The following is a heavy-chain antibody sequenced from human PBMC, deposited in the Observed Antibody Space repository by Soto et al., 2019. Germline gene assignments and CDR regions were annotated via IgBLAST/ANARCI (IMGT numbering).Heavy chain of an antibody. CDR2: INPSVGST. D-gene: IGHD3-10*01. J-gene: IGHJ4*02. Sequence: QVQLVQSGAEVKKPGASVKLSCKASGYTFTSSYLHWVRQAPGQGLEWMGTINPSVGSTKYAQKCQGRVTMTRDTSTSTVYLYLNSLRSEDTAVYYCAIGDYYGSGHYFDYWGQGTLATVSS. CDR1: GYTFTSSY. V-gene: IGHV1-46*01. CDR3: AIGDYYGSGHYFDY.